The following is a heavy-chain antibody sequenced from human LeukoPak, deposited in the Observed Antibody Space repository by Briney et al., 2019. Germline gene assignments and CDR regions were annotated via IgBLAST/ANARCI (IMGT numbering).Heavy chain of an antibody. CDR1: GFTFSNAW. Sequence: GGSLRLSCAASGFTFSNAWMSWVRQAPGKGLEWVGRIKSKTDGGTTDYAAPVKGRFTISRDDSKNTLYLQMNSLKTEDTAVYYCTTDPPIAAADSDFDYWGQGTLVTVSS. J-gene: IGHJ4*02. CDR3: TTDPPIAAADSDFDY. CDR2: IKSKTDGGTT. V-gene: IGHV3-15*01. D-gene: IGHD6-13*01.